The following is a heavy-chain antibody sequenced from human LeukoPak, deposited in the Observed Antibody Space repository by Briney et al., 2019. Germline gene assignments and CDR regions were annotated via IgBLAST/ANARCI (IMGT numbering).Heavy chain of an antibody. CDR2: INQDGNEK. CDR3: ARGHYGMDV. CDR1: GFTFSSYA. Sequence: PGGSLRLSCAASGFTFSSYAMSWVRQAPGKGLEWVANINQDGNEKYYVDSMKGPLTISRDNAKNSLYLQMNSLSPEDTAVYYCARGHYGMDVWGKGTTVTVSS. V-gene: IGHV3-7*01. J-gene: IGHJ6*04.